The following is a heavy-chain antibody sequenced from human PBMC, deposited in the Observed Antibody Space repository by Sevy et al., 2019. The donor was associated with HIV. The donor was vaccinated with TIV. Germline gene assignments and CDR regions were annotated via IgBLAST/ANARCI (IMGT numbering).Heavy chain of an antibody. V-gene: IGHV3-30-3*01. CDR3: ARGRDGYNIDAFDI. CDR2: ISYDGSNK. CDR1: GFTFSSYA. Sequence: GGSLRLSCAASGFTFSSYAMHWVRQAPGKGLEWVAVISYDGSNKYYADSVKGRFTISRDNSKNTLYLQMNSLRAEDTAVYYCARGRDGYNIDAFDIWGQGTMVTVS. J-gene: IGHJ3*02. D-gene: IGHD5-18*01.